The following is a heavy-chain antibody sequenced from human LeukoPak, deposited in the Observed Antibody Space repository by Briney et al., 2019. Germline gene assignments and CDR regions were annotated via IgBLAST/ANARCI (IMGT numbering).Heavy chain of an antibody. CDR1: GFTFSSDD. J-gene: IGHJ6*03. CDR2: IRYDGSNQ. D-gene: IGHD3-10*01. V-gene: IGHV3-30*02. Sequence: GGSLRLSCAASGFTFSSDDMHWVRQAPGKGLEWLALIRYDGSNQYYADSVKGRFTISRDNSQNTLFLQMNSLRADDTAVYYCAKDFSGNYYYFMDVWGTGTTVTISS. CDR3: AKDFSGNYYYFMDV.